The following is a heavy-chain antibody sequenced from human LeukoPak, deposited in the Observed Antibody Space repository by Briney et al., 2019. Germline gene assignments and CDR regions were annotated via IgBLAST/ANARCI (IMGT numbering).Heavy chain of an antibody. CDR1: GFTFSSYA. D-gene: IGHD4-17*01. Sequence: GGSLRLSCAASGFTFSSYAMSWVRQAPGKGLEWVSAISGSGGGTYYADSVKGRFTIPRDNSKNTLYLQMNSLRAEDTAVYYCAKDYSHDYGDYPFDYWGQGTLVTVSS. CDR3: AKDYSHDYGDYPFDY. CDR2: ISGSGGGT. V-gene: IGHV3-23*01. J-gene: IGHJ4*02.